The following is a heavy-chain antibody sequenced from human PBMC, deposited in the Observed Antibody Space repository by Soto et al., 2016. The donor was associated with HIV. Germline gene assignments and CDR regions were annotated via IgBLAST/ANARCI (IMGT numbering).Heavy chain of an antibody. V-gene: IGHV1-2*02. Sequence: QVQLVQSGTELKKPGASVKVSCKASGYTFTDYYMHWVRQAPRRGLEWMGWINPKSGDTYTSKNFQGRITVTRDTPISTAYMELSRLRSDDTAVYYCARVVVVVAATRWYFDLWGLAPWSLSPQ. J-gene: IGHJ2*01. CDR1: GYTFTDYY. CDR2: INPKSGDT. D-gene: IGHD2-15*01. CDR3: ARVVVVVAATRWYFDL.